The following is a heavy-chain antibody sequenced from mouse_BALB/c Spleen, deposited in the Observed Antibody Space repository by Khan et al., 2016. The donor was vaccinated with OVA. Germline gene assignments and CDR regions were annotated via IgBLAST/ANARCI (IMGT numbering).Heavy chain of an antibody. J-gene: IGHJ4*01. CDR1: GYTFTRYD. CDR2: IFPGDGTT. Sequence: QVQLQQPGAEVVKSEASVKLSCKASGYTFTRYDLNWVRQRPEQGLEWIGWIFPGDGTTKYNEKFKGKATLTTDKSSSTAYIQLSRLTSEDSAVYFCARRRGSMDYWGQGTSVTVSS. CDR3: ARRRGSMDY. V-gene: IGHV1S56*01.